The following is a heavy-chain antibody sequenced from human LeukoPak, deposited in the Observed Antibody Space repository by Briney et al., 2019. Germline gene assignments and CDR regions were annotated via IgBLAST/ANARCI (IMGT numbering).Heavy chain of an antibody. CDR2: ISAYNGNT. CDR3: AREVGGYYYDSSGYFHYFDY. D-gene: IGHD3-22*01. V-gene: IGHV1-18*01. Sequence: ASVKVSCKASGYTFTSYGISWVRQAPGQGLEWMGWISAYNGNTNYAQKLQGRVTMTTDTSTSTAYMELRSLRSDDTAVYYCAREVGGYYYDSSGYFHYFDYWGQGTLVTASS. CDR1: GYTFTSYG. J-gene: IGHJ4*02.